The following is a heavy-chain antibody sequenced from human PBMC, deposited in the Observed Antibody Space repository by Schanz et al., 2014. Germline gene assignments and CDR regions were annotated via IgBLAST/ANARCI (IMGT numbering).Heavy chain of an antibody. J-gene: IGHJ4*02. CDR1: GYNFTTYT. D-gene: IGHD7-27*01. CDR2: INTNTGNP. Sequence: QVQLVQSGSELTRPGASVKVSCKASGYNFTTYTMNWVRQAPGQGLEWMGWINTNTGNPTYAQGFTGRFVFSLDTSVSTAYLQISFLKADDTAVFSCARGEANWGQYWGQGTLVTVSS. V-gene: IGHV7-4-1*02. CDR3: ARGEANWGQY.